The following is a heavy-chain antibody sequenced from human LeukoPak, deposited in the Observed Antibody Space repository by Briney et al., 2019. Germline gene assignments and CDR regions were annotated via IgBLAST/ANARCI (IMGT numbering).Heavy chain of an antibody. CDR1: GFTFSTYW. V-gene: IGHV3-23*01. CDR2: ISGSGGST. Sequence: GGPLRLSCAASGFTFSTYWMNWVRQAPGKGLEWVSAISGSGGSTYYADSVKGRFTISRDNSKNTLYLQMNSLRAEDTAVYYCAKVVAAKGDYFDYWGQGTLVTVSS. J-gene: IGHJ4*02. D-gene: IGHD2-15*01. CDR3: AKVVAAKGDYFDY.